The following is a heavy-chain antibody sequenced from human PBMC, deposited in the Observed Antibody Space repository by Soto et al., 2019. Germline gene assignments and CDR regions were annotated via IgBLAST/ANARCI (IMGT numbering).Heavy chain of an antibody. V-gene: IGHV1-3*01. CDR3: ARASSPAAPSYYWFDP. J-gene: IGHJ5*02. CDR2: INAGNGNT. Sequence: ASVKVSCKASGYTFTSYAIHWVRQAPGQRLEWMGWINAGNGNTKYSQKFQGRVTITRDTSASTAYMELSSLRPEDTAVYYCARASSPAAPSYYWFDPWGQGTMVTV. CDR1: GYTFTSYA. D-gene: IGHD2-15*01.